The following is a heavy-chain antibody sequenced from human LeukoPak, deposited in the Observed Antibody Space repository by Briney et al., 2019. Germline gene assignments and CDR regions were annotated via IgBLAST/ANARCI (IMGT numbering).Heavy chain of an antibody. CDR2: ISSSGTTI. J-gene: IGHJ5*02. V-gene: IGHV3-48*03. CDR3: ARVGVVVAATGNLWFDP. D-gene: IGHD2-15*01. Sequence: GGSLRLSCAASGFTFSSYEMNWVRQAPGKGLEWVSYISSSGTTIYYADSVKGRFTISRDNAKNSLYLQMNSLRAEDTAVYYCARVGVVVAATGNLWFDPWGQGTLVTVSS. CDR1: GFTFSSYE.